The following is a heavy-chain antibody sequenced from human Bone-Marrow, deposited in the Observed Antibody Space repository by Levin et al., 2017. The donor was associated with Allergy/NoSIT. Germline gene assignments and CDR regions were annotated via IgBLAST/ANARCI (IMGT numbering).Heavy chain of an antibody. Sequence: PGESLKISYAASGFSVSRNYMSWVRQAPGKGLEWVSLIYSGGDTQYADSVKGRFTISRDNSRNTLYLQMNSLICDDPAVYYCATNGVGTAAGTPWGQGTLVTVSS. CDR2: IYSGGDT. CDR1: GFSVSRNY. V-gene: IGHV3-66*01. D-gene: IGHD6-13*01. CDR3: ATNGVGTAAGTP. J-gene: IGHJ4*02.